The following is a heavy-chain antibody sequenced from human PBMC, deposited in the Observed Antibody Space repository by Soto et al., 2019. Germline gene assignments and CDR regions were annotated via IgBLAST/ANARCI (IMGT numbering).Heavy chain of an antibody. J-gene: IGHJ5*02. CDR2: ISYDGSNK. V-gene: IGHV3-30*18. Sequence: QGQLVESGGGVVQPGRSLRLSCAASGFTFSSYGMHWVRQAPGKGLEWVAVISYDGSNKYYADSVKGRFTISRDNSKNTLYLQMNSLRAEDTAVYYCAKDRPWFDPWGQGTLVTVSS. CDR1: GFTFSSYG. CDR3: AKDRPWFDP.